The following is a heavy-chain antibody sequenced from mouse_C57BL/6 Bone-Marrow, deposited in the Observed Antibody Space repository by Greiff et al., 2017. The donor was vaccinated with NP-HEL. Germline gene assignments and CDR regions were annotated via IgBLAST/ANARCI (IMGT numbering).Heavy chain of an antibody. D-gene: IGHD1-1*01. CDR2: ISNLAYSI. J-gene: IGHJ1*03. V-gene: IGHV5-15*01. CDR3: ARHGYGSSYRYFDV. CDR1: GFTFSDYG. Sequence: EVNLVESGGGLVQPGGSLKLSCAASGFTFSDYGMAWVRQAPRKGPEWVAFISNLAYSIYYADTVTGRFTISRENAKNTLYLEMSSLRSEDTAMYYCARHGYGSSYRYFDVWGTGTTVTVSS.